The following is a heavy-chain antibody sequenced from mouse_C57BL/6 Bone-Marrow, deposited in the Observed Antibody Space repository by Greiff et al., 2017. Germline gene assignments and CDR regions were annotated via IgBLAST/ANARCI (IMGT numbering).Heavy chain of an antibody. J-gene: IGHJ3*01. CDR3: AREGRWFPWFAY. CDR1: GFTFSDYY. CDR2: ISNGGGST. V-gene: IGHV5-12*01. Sequence: EVKLVESGGGLVQPGGSLKLSCEASGFTFSDYYMYWVRQTPGKRLEWVAYISNGGGSTYYQDTVKGRFTISSDNAKNTLYLQMSRLKSEDTAMYYCAREGRWFPWFAYWDQGTLVTVSA. D-gene: IGHD2-3*01.